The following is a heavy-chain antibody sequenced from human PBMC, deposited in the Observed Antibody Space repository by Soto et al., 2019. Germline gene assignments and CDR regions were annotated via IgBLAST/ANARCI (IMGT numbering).Heavy chain of an antibody. Sequence: LSCAASGFTFSHFAMHWVRQAPGKGLEGISVISFNATNAFFADSVKGRFSISRDNSANRLYLQMTNLRPEDTAIYYCARDRGRGYCTGGLCYLGLDHWGQGTPVTVSS. J-gene: IGHJ4*02. CDR2: ISFNATNA. CDR3: ARDRGRGYCTGGLCYLGLDH. CDR1: GFTFSHFA. D-gene: IGHD2-8*02. V-gene: IGHV3-30-3*01.